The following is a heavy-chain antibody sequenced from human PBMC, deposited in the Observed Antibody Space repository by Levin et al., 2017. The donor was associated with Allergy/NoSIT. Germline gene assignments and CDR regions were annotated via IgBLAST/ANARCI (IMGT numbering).Heavy chain of an antibody. Sequence: SLLLSFSSSFFPFLPSALSWVRQAPGKGLEWVAGFRDTRYTNYADSVNGRFTIPLAPSRNMFYLQMNSLRAEDPAVYYCARFARPEGVYDSSDSFDIWGQGTMVTVSS. CDR3: ARFARPEGVYDSSDSFDI. D-gene: IGHD3-22*01. CDR2: FRDTRYT. CDR1: FFPFLPSA. V-gene: IGHV3-23*01. J-gene: IGHJ3*02.